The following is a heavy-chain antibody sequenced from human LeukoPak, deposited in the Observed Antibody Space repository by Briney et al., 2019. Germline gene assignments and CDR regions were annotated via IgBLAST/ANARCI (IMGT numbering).Heavy chain of an antibody. CDR3: ARGPDGYKLPFDY. CDR2: ISGSGSST. J-gene: IGHJ4*02. V-gene: IGHV3-23*01. Sequence: GGSLRPSCGASGFTFRSYAMSWVRQAPGKGLEWVSVISGSGSSTYYADSVKGRFTISRDNSKNTLYLQMNSLRAEDTAVYYCARGPDGYKLPFDYWDQGTLVTVSS. D-gene: IGHD5-24*01. CDR1: GFTFRSYA.